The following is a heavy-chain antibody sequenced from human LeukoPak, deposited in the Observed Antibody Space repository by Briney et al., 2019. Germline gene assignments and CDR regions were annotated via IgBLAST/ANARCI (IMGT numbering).Heavy chain of an antibody. J-gene: IGHJ4*02. CDR3: AREEQLVSGC. CDR2: ISSSSSTI. CDR1: GFTFTDYW. V-gene: IGHV3-48*01. D-gene: IGHD6-13*01. Sequence: GGSLRLSCAASGFTFTDYWMNWVRQAPGKGLEWVSYISSSSSTIHYAESVKGRFTISRDNAKNSLYLQMNSLRAEDTAVYYCAREEQLVSGCWGQGTLVTVSS.